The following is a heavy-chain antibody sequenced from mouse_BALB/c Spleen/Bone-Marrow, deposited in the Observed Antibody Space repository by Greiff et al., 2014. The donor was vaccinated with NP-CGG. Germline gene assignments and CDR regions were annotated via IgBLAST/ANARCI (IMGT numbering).Heavy chain of an antibody. CDR1: GYTFTSYW. V-gene: IGHV1-5*01. J-gene: IGHJ3*01. CDR2: IYPGNSDT. Sequence: VQLKQSGTVLARPGASVKMSCKASGYTFTSYWMHWVKQRPGQGLEWIGAIYPGNSDTSYNQKFKGKAKLTAVTSTSTAYMELSSLTNEDSAVYYCTRYYYRFSAWFAYWGQGTLVTASA. D-gene: IGHD2-14*01. CDR3: TRYYYRFSAWFAY.